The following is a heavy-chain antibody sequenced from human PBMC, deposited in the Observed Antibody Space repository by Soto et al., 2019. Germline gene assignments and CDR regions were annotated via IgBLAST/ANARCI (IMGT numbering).Heavy chain of an antibody. V-gene: IGHV6-1*01. J-gene: IGHJ4*02. CDR3: ARDPGYSLDY. D-gene: IGHD5-18*01. Sequence: SQTLSLTCAISGDSVSIKSAAWNWIRQSPSRGLEWLGRTYYRSKWYYDYADSVKSRITINSDTSKNQFSLQLNSVTPEDTAVYYCARDPGYSLDYWGQGTPVTVS. CDR1: GDSVSIKSAA. CDR2: TYYRSKWYY.